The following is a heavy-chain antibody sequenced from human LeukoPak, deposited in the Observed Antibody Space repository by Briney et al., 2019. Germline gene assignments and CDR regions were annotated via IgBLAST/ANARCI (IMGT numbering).Heavy chain of an antibody. CDR2: IRYDGSNK. CDR3: AKVGGLFHHFDY. J-gene: IGHJ4*02. CDR1: GFTFSSYA. D-gene: IGHD3-16*01. V-gene: IGHV3-30*02. Sequence: GSLRLSCAASGFTFSSYAMHWVRQAPGKGLEWVAFIRYDGSNKYYADSVKGRFTISRDNSKNTLYLQMSSLRAEDTAVYYCAKVGGLFHHFDYWGQGTLVTVSS.